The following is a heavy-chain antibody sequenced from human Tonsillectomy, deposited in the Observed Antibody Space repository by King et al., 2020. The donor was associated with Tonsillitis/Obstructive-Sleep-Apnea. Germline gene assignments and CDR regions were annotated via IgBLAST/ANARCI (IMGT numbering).Heavy chain of an antibody. CDR3: ARVKGATSSGYLWFFAH. Sequence: QLQESGPGLVKPSETLSLTCTVSGGSISSYYWSWIRQPPGKGLEWIGYIYYSGSTNYNPSLKSRVTISVDTSKNQFSLKLSSVTAADTAVYYCARVKGATSSGYLWFFAHWGQGTLVTVSS. D-gene: IGHD3-22*01. J-gene: IGHJ4*02. CDR1: GGSISSYY. CDR2: IYYSGST. V-gene: IGHV4-59*01.